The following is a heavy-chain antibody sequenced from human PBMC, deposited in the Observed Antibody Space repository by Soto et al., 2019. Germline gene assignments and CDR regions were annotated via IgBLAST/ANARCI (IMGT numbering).Heavy chain of an antibody. D-gene: IGHD1-20*01. Sequence: QLVESGGGLIQPGGSLRLSCVVSGFTVSGNYMTWVRQAPGKGLEWVSVLYSGGSTYYADSVKGRFTISRDDSKNTLYLHMSNLRAEDTAVYYCARGAYNRAYDMWGQGTVVTVSS. J-gene: IGHJ3*02. V-gene: IGHV3-53*01. CDR2: LYSGGST. CDR1: GFTVSGNY. CDR3: ARGAYNRAYDM.